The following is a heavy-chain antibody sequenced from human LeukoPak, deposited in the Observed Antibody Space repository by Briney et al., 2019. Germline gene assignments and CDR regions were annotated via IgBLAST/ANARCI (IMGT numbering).Heavy chain of an antibody. D-gene: IGHD1-1*01. Sequence: GGSLRLSCAASGFTFSNFGMNWVRQAPGKGLEWVSFISSISPYIYYADSVKGRFTISRDDAKNSLYLQMNSLRAEDSAVYYCARDWRDQLLHPYYFDYWGQGALVTVSS. CDR1: GFTFSNFG. V-gene: IGHV3-21*06. J-gene: IGHJ4*02. CDR3: ARDWRDQLLHPYYFDY. CDR2: ISSISPYI.